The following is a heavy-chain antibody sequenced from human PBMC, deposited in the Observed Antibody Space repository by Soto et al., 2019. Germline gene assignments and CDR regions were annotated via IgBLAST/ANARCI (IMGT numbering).Heavy chain of an antibody. Sequence: QVQLVQSGAEVKKPGASVKVSCKASGYTFTSYYMHWVRQAPGQGLEGMGIINPSGGSTSYAQKFQGRVTMPRDTSTSTVYMELSSLRSEDTAVYYCARDQNAGSGSYSNVGYWGQGTLVTVSS. CDR2: INPSGGST. D-gene: IGHD3-10*01. CDR1: GYTFTSYY. CDR3: ARDQNAGSGSYSNVGY. V-gene: IGHV1-46*01. J-gene: IGHJ4*02.